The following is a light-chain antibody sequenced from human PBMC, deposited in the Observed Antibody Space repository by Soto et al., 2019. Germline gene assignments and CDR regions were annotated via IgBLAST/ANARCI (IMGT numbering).Light chain of an antibody. CDR3: QQHSHWPPWT. Sequence: EIVLTQSPGTLSLSPGERATLSCRASENVRTFVDWYQQKPGQAPRLLIYGASNRATGIPARFSGSGSGTDFTLTISDLEPEDFAVYYCQQHSHWPPWTFGQGTKVDIK. V-gene: IGKV3-11*01. CDR1: ENVRTF. J-gene: IGKJ1*01. CDR2: GAS.